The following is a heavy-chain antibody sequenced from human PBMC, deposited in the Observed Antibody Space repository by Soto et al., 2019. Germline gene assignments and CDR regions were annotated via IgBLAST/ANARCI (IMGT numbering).Heavy chain of an antibody. V-gene: IGHV1-24*01. CDR1: GYTLTELS. J-gene: IGHJ4*02. CDR3: ATGIAVAGTVVTAMFDY. Sequence: ASVKVSCKXSGYTLTELSMHWVRQAPGKGLEWMGGFDPEDGETIYAQKFQGRVTMTEDTSTDTAYMELSSLRSEDTAVYYCATGIAVAGTVVTAMFDYWGQGTLVTVSS. D-gene: IGHD6-19*01. CDR2: FDPEDGET.